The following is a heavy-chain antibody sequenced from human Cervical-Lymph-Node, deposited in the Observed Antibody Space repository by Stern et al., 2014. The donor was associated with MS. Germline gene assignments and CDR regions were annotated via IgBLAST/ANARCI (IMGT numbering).Heavy chain of an antibody. D-gene: IGHD4-23*01. V-gene: IGHV3-33*01. J-gene: IGHJ1*01. CDR3: AREGGNTAEYFQH. Sequence: VQLVESGGGVVQPGRSLRLSCAASGFTFSFYAMHWVRQAPGKGLEWVAVIWDDGSNEYYADSVKGRFTISRDNSKNTLYLQMNSLRAEDTAVYYCAREGGNTAEYFQHWGQGTLVTVSS. CDR2: IWDDGSNE. CDR1: GFTFSFYA.